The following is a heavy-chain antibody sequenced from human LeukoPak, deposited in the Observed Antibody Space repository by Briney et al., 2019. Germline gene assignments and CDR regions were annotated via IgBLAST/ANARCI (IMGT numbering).Heavy chain of an antibody. CDR3: ARYIVSYPHDAFDI. D-gene: IGHD1-26*01. V-gene: IGHV4-39*07. Sequence: SETLSLTCSVSGDSISTSSSYWGWIRQPPGKGLEWIGSIYYSGSTSYNPSLKSRVTISVDTSKKQFSLKLSSVTAADTAFYYCARYIVSYPHDAFDIWGQGTMVTVSS. CDR1: GDSISTSSSY. CDR2: IYYSGST. J-gene: IGHJ3*02.